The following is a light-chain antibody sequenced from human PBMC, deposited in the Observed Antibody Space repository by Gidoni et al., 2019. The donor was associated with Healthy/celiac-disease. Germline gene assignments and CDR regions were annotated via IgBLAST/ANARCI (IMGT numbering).Light chain of an antibody. J-gene: IGKJ4*01. CDR2: WAS. CDR3: QQYYRTLT. Sequence: IVMTQAPDSLAVSLGERATIHCKSRHSVLYSSNNKNYLAWYQQKPGQPPKLLIYWASTRESGVTDRVSGSGSGTDFTLTISSLQDEDVAVYYCQQYYRTLTFGGGTKVEIK. CDR1: HSVLYSSNNKNY. V-gene: IGKV4-1*01.